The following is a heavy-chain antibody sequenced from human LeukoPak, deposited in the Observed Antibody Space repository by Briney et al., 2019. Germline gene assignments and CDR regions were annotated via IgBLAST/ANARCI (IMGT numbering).Heavy chain of an antibody. J-gene: IGHJ4*02. V-gene: IGHV3-74*01. CDR3: VKDTSSGSYYYFDC. CDR1: GFRFSSYW. D-gene: IGHD1-26*01. CDR2: INSDGSTT. Sequence: GGSLRLSCAGSGFRFSSYWMHWVRQAPGKGLVWVSRINSDGSTTNYADSVKDRFTISRDNSKNTLFLQMTSLRAEDTAVYYCVKDTSSGSYYYFDCWGQGILVTVSS.